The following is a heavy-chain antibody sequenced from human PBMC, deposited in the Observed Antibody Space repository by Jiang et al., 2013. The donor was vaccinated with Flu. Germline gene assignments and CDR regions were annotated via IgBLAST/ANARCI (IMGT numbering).Heavy chain of an antibody. D-gene: IGHD2-15*01. CDR3: GVGYCSGGSCLFDP. CDR2: INPNSGGT. J-gene: IGHJ5*02. V-gene: IGHV1-8*01. Sequence: MGRINPNSGGTNYAQKFQGRVTMTRNTSISTAYMELSSLRSEDTAVYYCGVGYCSGGSCLFDPWGQGTLVTVSS.